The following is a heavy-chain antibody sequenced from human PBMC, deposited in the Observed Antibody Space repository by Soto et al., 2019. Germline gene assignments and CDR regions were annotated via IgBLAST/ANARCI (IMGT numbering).Heavy chain of an antibody. CDR2: LSPLFRTA. V-gene: IGHV1-69*01. CDR1: GGTFTSYA. Sequence: QVQLVQSGAEVKKPGSSVKVSCKASGGTFTSYAISWVRQAPGQGLAWMGGLSPLFRTANYAQKFQGRVTITADESTSTDYMELSSLRFEDTDVYYCARGVVTAPPYNYCYGMDVWGQGTTVTVSS. D-gene: IGHD2-2*01. J-gene: IGHJ6*02. CDR3: ARGVVTAPPYNYCYGMDV.